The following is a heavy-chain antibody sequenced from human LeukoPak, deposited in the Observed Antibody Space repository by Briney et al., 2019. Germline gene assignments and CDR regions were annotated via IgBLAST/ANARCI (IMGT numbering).Heavy chain of an antibody. CDR3: ARAPTDNYDAFDI. D-gene: IGHD1-20*01. CDR1: GFTFDDYG. V-gene: IGHV3-20*04. Sequence: GGSLRLSCAASGFTFDDYGMSWVRRAAGKGLEWVSGINWNGGSTGYADSVKGRFTISRDKAKNSLYLQMNSLRAEDTALYYCARAPTDNYDAFDIWGQGTMVTVSS. J-gene: IGHJ3*02. CDR2: INWNGGST.